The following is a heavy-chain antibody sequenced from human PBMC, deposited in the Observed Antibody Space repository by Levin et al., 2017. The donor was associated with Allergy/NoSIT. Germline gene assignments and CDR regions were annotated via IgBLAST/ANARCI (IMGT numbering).Heavy chain of an antibody. CDR2: ISHSGSS. Sequence: SETLSLTCAVYGGSFSGYYWSWIRQPPGKGLEWIGEISHSGSSDHNPSLKSRVTISVDRSKNQFSLKLSSVTAADTAVYYCARGRGSSGYKGLFDYWGHGILVTVSS. J-gene: IGHJ4*01. CDR1: GGSFSGYY. V-gene: IGHV4-34*01. D-gene: IGHD6-19*01. CDR3: ARGRGSSGYKGLFDY.